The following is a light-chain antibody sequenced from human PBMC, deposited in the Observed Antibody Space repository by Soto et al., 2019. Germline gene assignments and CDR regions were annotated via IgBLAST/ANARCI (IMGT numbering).Light chain of an antibody. CDR3: TSYASGSSHVV. CDR2: DVN. CDR1: SSDIGGYEY. V-gene: IGLV2-14*01. J-gene: IGLJ2*01. Sequence: QSALTQPASVSGSPGQSITLSCTGTSSDIGGYEYVSWYQRHPGKAPKLIIYDVNNRPSGVSNRFSGSKSGNTASLTISRLQAEDEADYYCTSYASGSSHVVFGGGTQLTVL.